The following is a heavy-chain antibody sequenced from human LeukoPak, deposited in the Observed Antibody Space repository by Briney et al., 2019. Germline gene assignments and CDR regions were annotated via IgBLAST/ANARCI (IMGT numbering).Heavy chain of an antibody. V-gene: IGHV3-33*06. CDR3: AKYDIVVVPGAIYYYGMDV. CDR1: GFTFSSYG. CDR2: IWYDGSNK. D-gene: IGHD2-2*01. Sequence: PGGSLRLSCAASGFTFSSYGMHWVRQAPGKGLEWVAVIWYDGSNKYYADSVKGRFTISRDNSKNTLYLQMNSLRAEDTAVYYCAKYDIVVVPGAIYYYGMDVWGQGTTVTVSS. J-gene: IGHJ6*02.